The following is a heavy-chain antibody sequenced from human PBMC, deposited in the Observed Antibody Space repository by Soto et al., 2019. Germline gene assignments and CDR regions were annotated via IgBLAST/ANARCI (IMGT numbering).Heavy chain of an antibody. Sequence: EVQLVESGGGLVKPGGSLRLSCAASGFIFSRYTMNWVRQAPGKGLEWVSSISGSSTYIYYADSVKGRFTISRGNSLYLQMSSLRAAATAVYYCVRGWLRDPWMYWGQGTLVTVSS. J-gene: IGHJ4*02. D-gene: IGHD5-12*01. CDR2: ISGSSTYI. V-gene: IGHV3-21*01. CDR1: GFIFSRYT. CDR3: VRGWLRDPWMY.